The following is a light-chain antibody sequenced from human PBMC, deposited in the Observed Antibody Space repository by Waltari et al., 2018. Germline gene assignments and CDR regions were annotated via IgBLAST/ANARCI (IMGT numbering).Light chain of an antibody. Sequence: DIQMTQSPSSLSASVGDRVTLTCRASQGINNDLAWYQQKPGETPRVLIYEASSLQSGTPSRFSGSGSGTDFTLTISSLQSEDCATYYCQHYYSSPHSFGQGTKVEVK. CDR2: EAS. CDR1: QGINND. J-gene: IGKJ2*03. V-gene: IGKV1-NL1*01. CDR3: QHYYSSPHS.